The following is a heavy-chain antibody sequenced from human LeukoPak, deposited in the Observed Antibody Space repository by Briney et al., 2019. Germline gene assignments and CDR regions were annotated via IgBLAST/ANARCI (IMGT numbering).Heavy chain of an antibody. J-gene: IGHJ3*02. V-gene: IGHV1-2*02. CDR3: ARVSSNYGTNDAFDI. CDR1: GYTFTSYY. D-gene: IGHD4-11*01. CDR2: INPNSGGT. Sequence: ASVKVSCKASGYTFTSYYMHWVRQAPGQGLEWMGWINPNSGGTNYAQKFQGRVTMTRDTSISTAYMELSRLRSDDTAVYYCARVSSNYGTNDAFDIWGQGTMVTVSS.